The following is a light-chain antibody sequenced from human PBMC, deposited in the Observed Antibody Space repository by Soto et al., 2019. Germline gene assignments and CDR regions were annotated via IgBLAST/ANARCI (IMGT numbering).Light chain of an antibody. Sequence: EIVLTQSPGTLSLSPGERATLSCRASQSVTSSSLAWYQQKPGQAPRLFVYGASRRATGIPDRFSGSGSGTDFTLTISRLEPQDFAMYYCHQYGSSPLTFGGGTKVEIK. CDR2: GAS. CDR3: HQYGSSPLT. CDR1: QSVTSSS. V-gene: IGKV3-20*01. J-gene: IGKJ4*01.